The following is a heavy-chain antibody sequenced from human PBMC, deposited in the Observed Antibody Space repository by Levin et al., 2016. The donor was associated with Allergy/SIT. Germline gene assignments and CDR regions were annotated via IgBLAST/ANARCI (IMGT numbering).Heavy chain of an antibody. Sequence: VRQAPGKGLEWVSSISSSSSYIYYADSVKGRFTISRDNAKNSLYLQMNSLRAEDTAVYYCARDGPSSSWGKDLAGGRGYYYGMDVWGQGTTVTVSS. CDR2: ISSSSSYI. D-gene: IGHD6-13*01. CDR3: ARDGPSSSWGKDLAGGRGYYYGMDV. J-gene: IGHJ6*02. V-gene: IGHV3-21*01.